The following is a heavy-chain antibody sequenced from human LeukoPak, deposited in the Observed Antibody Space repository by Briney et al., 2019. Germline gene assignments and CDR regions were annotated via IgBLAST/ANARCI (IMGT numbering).Heavy chain of an antibody. CDR3: ARRSKLGSWFRSRDYYYMDV. CDR1: GFTFSSYS. Sequence: GGSLRLSCAASGFTFSSYSMNWVRQAPGKGLEWVSSISSSSSYIYYADSVKGRFTISRDNAKNSLYLQMNSLRAEDTAVYYCARRSKLGSWFRSRDYYYMDVWGKGTTVTVSS. V-gene: IGHV3-21*01. J-gene: IGHJ6*03. D-gene: IGHD6-13*01. CDR2: ISSSSSYI.